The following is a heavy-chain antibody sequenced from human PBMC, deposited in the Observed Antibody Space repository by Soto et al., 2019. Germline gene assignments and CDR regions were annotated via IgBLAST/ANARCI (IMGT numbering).Heavy chain of an antibody. V-gene: IGHV3-30*03. D-gene: IGHD2-15*01. CDR1: GFTFSSYG. CDR3: ATTPFHPLTGYCSGGSCYSVFFGPTFGDAFDI. J-gene: IGHJ3*02. CDR2: ISYDGSNK. Sequence: AGGSLRLSCAASGFTFSSYGMHWVRQAPGKGLEWVAVISYDGSNKYYADSVKGRFTISRDNSKNTLYLQMNSLRAEDTAVYYCATTPFHPLTGYCSGGSCYSVFFGPTFGDAFDIWGQGTMVTVSS.